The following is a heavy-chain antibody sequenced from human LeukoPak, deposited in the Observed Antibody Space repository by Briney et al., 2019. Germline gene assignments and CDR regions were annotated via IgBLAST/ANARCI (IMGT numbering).Heavy chain of an antibody. D-gene: IGHD1-26*01. Sequence: PGRSLRLSCAASGFTFDDYAMHWVRQAPGKGLEWVSGISWNSGSIGYADSVKGRFTISRDNAKNSLYLQMNSLRAEDMALYYCAKDLSTWDYGSYSAFDIWGQGTMVTVSS. CDR3: AKDLSTWDYGSYSAFDI. V-gene: IGHV3-9*03. CDR2: ISWNSGSI. CDR1: GFTFDDYA. J-gene: IGHJ3*02.